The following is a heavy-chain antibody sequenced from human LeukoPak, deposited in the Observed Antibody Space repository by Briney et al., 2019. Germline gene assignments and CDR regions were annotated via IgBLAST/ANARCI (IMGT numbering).Heavy chain of an antibody. CDR1: GGSISSGGYY. CDR3: ARHAGGYYDSRGYDF. D-gene: IGHD3-22*01. CDR2: ISSSGSTT. V-gene: IGHV3-11*04. J-gene: IGHJ4*02. Sequence: LSLTRTVSGGSISSGGYYWSWIRQHPGKGLEWVSCISSSGSTTYYADSVKGRFTISRDNAKNSLYLQMNSLRADDTAVYYCARHAGGYYDSRGYDFWGQGTLVTVSS.